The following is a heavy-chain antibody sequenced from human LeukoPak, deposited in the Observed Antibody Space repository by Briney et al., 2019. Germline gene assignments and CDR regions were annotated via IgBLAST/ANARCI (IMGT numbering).Heavy chain of an antibody. V-gene: IGHV3-23*01. CDR1: GFTFSSYA. Sequence: GGSLRLSCAASGFTFSSYAMSWVRQAPGKGLEWVSAISGSGGSTYYADSVKGRFTISRDNSKNTLYLQMNSLRAEDTAVYYCAKDPPSHYGYVWGRFDYWGQGTLVTVSS. CDR3: AKDPPSHYGYVWGRFDY. CDR2: ISGSGGST. J-gene: IGHJ4*02. D-gene: IGHD3-16*01.